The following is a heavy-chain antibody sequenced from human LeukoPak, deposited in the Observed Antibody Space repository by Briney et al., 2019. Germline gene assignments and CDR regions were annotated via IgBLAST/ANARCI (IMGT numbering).Heavy chain of an antibody. CDR1: GVTFSTYW. CDR2: INSDGSST. CDR3: ARASQWLAFDD. J-gene: IGHJ4*02. Sequence: PGGSLRLSCAASGVTFSTYWMHWVRQAPGKGLVWVSRINSDGSSTSYADSVKGRFTISRDNAKNTLYLQMNSLRAEDTAVYFCARASQWLAFDDWGQGTLVTVSS. D-gene: IGHD6-19*01. V-gene: IGHV3-74*01.